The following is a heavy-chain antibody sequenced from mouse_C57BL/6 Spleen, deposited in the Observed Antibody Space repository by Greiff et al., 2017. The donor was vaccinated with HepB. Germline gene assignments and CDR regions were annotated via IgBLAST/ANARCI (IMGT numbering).Heavy chain of an antibody. D-gene: IGHD2-3*01. V-gene: IGHV1-19*01. CDR1: GYTFTDYY. Sequence: EVQLQQSGPVLVKPGASVKMSCKASGYTFTDYYMNWVKQSHGKSLEWIGVINPYNGGTSYNQKFKGKATLTVDKSSSTAYMELNSLTSEDSAVYYCAREIYDGYYVYWGQGTLVTVSA. CDR2: INPYNGGT. J-gene: IGHJ3*01. CDR3: AREIYDGYYVY.